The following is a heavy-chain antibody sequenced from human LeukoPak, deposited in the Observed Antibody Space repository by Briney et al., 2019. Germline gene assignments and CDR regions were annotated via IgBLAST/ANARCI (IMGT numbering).Heavy chain of an antibody. D-gene: IGHD3-10*01. V-gene: IGHV1-2*02. CDR2: INPKSGAT. Sequence: ASVKVSCKASGYTFTGYYMHWVRQAPGQGLEWMGWINPKSGATNYAQKFQGRVTMTRDTSISTAYMELTNLRSDDTAVYYCASCVVRGNYYYYMDVWGKGTTVTISS. J-gene: IGHJ6*03. CDR1: GYTFTGYY. CDR3: ASCVVRGNYYYYMDV.